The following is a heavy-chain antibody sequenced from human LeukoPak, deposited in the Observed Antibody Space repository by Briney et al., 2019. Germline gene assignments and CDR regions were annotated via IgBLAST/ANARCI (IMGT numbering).Heavy chain of an antibody. CDR2: IYHSGIT. Sequence: PSETLSLTCDVSASTFTNDYDCGLLRQPPGKGLEWIASIYHSGITHYNPSLKSRCTISVDTSKNEFTRQLSSVTAENTAVYYLARSGRLVRALLGGMNGFHSWGQGTLVTVSS. D-gene: IGHD2-2*01. CDR1: ASTFTNDYD. J-gene: IGHJ5*01. V-gene: IGHV4-38-2*01. CDR3: ARSGRLVRALLGGMNGFHS.